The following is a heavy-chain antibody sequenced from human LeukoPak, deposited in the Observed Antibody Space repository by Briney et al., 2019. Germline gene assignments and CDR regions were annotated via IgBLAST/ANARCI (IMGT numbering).Heavy chain of an antibody. D-gene: IGHD2-15*01. V-gene: IGHV1-2*02. Sequence: ASVKVSCKASGYTFTGYYMHWVRQAPGQGLEWMGWINPNSGGTNYAQKFQGRVTMTRDTSISTAYMELSRLRSDDTAVYYRARDGQEYCSGGSCYSLWFDYWGQGTLVTVSS. J-gene: IGHJ4*02. CDR3: ARDGQEYCSGGSCYSLWFDY. CDR2: INPNSGGT. CDR1: GYTFTGYY.